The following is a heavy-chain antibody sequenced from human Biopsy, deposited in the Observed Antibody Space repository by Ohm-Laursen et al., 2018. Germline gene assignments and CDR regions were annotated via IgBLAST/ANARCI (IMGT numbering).Heavy chain of an antibody. CDR1: GGTLSKYA. CDR3: ARTGTYYHDSSLYYFYGLDL. CDR2: IIAPSGTT. D-gene: IGHD3-22*01. J-gene: IGHJ6*02. V-gene: IGHV1-69*13. Sequence: GASVKVSFKTFGGTLSKYAMSWVRQAPGQGLEWLGGIIAPSGTTNNAQRFQGRLSITADESATSVYMELSSLTSEDTAVYYCARTGTYYHDSSLYYFYGLDLWGQGSTVTVFS.